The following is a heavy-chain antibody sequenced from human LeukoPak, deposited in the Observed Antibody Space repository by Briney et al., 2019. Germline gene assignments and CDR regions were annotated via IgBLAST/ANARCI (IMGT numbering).Heavy chain of an antibody. Sequence: SETLSLTCAVYGESFSGYYWSWLRQPPGKGREWVGEINHSGRTNYNPSRKSRVTISVNKSKKQFSLTLSSVTAADTAVYYCARAYSSGWYIRNYMDVWGKGTTVTISS. CDR2: INHSGRT. D-gene: IGHD6-19*01. V-gene: IGHV4-34*01. CDR1: GESFSGYY. CDR3: ARAYSSGWYIRNYMDV. J-gene: IGHJ6*03.